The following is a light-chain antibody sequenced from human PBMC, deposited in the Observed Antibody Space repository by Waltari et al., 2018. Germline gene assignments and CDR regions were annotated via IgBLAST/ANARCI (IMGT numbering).Light chain of an antibody. CDR3: AAWDDSLNGVV. V-gene: IGLV1-44*01. CDR1: SSNIGSNT. CDR2: SNN. Sequence: QSVLTQPPSASGTPGQRVTISCSGRSSNIGSNTVKWYQQLPGTAPKLLNYSNNQRPSGVPDRFSGSKSGTSASLAISGLQSEDEADYYCAAWDDSLNGVVFGGGTKLTVL. J-gene: IGLJ2*01.